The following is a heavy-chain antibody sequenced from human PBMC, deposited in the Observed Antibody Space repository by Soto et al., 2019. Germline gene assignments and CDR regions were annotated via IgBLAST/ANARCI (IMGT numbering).Heavy chain of an antibody. J-gene: IGHJ3*02. Sequence: QVQLVQSGAEVKKPGSSVKVSCKASGGTFSSYTISWVRQAPGQGLEWMGRIIPILGTANYAQKFQGRVTIAADKSTSTAYMELSSLRSEDTAVYYCASLAVADFAFDIWGQGTMVTVSS. CDR2: IIPILGTA. CDR3: ASLAVADFAFDI. D-gene: IGHD6-19*01. V-gene: IGHV1-69*08. CDR1: GGTFSSYT.